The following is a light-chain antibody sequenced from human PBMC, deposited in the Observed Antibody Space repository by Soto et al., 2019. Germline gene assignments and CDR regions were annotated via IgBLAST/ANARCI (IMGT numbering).Light chain of an antibody. CDR3: QQYGSSPRT. V-gene: IGKV3-20*01. CDR1: QSVRSNH. CDR2: GAS. Sequence: EIVLTQSPGTPSLSPGERATLSCRASQSVRSNHLAWYQQKPGQAPRLLIYGASSRATGIPDRFSGSGSGTDFTLTISRLEPEDFAVYYCQQYGSSPRTFGRGTKLEI. J-gene: IGKJ2*01.